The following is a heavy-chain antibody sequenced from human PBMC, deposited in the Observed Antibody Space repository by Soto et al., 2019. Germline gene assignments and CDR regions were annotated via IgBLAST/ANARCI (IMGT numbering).Heavy chain of an antibody. CDR1: GGSISSGDYY. V-gene: IGHV4-61*08. CDR2: IYYSRST. Sequence: SETLSLTCTVSGGSISSGDYYWSWIRQPPGKGLEWIGYIYYSRSTNYNPSLMSRVTISVDTSKSQFSLNLNSVTAADTAVYYCARTLSGGFDYWGQGTPVTVSS. CDR3: ARTLSGGFDY. J-gene: IGHJ4*02.